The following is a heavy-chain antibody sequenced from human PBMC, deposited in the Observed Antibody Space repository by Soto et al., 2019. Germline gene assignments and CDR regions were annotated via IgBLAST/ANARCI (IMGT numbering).Heavy chain of an antibody. V-gene: IGHV4-31*03. J-gene: IGHJ5*02. CDR2: FYSSGSI. CDR3: ARMYSSGSGWFHP. Sequence: PSETLSLTCFVSGYSITAGGYYWSWIRHHPGKGLEWIGSFYSSGSIIYNPSLRSRVSISGDTSSNQVSMSLTSVTAPVTAPYYCARMYSSGSGWFHPWGQGTLVTVSS. CDR1: GYSITAGGYY. D-gene: IGHD6-19*01.